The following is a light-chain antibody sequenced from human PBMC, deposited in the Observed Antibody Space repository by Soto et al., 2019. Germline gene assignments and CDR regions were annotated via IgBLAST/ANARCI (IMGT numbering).Light chain of an antibody. CDR1: SNDIGGYNY. V-gene: IGLV2-14*01. Sequence: QSALTQPASVSESPGQSITISCTGTSNDIGGYNYVSWYQHHPGKAPKLMIYEVSNRPSGVPDRFSGSRSGTSASLAITGLQSEDEADYYCQSYDSSLSGSIFGGGTKLTVL. J-gene: IGLJ2*01. CDR3: QSYDSSLSGSI. CDR2: EVS.